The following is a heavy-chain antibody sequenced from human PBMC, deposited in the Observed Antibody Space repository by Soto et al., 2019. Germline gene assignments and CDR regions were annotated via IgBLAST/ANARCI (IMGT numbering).Heavy chain of an antibody. CDR1: GFSLSTSGVG. CDR3: AHSPRITVTTLYYFDY. V-gene: IGHV2-5*02. CDR2: IYWDDDK. D-gene: IGHD4-17*01. J-gene: IGHJ4*02. Sequence: QITLKESGPTLVKPTQTLTLTCTFSGFSLSTSGVGVGWIRQPPGKALEWLALIYWDDDKRYSPSLKNRLTITMDTSKNQVVLTMTNMDPVDTATYYCAHSPRITVTTLYYFDYWGQGTLVTVSS.